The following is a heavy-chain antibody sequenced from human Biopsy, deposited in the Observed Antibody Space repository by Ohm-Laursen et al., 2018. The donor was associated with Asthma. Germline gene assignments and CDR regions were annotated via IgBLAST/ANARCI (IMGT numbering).Heavy chain of an antibody. D-gene: IGHD3-3*02. J-gene: IGHJ1*01. Sequence: SLRLSCTASGFTFGDYWRSWVRQVPGKGLEWVANIKHDGTEKNHVDSLKDRFTISRDNAKNSLYLQMNSLRAEDTAVYYCARTFHFWSPYHAEHYQLWGQGTLVTVPS. CDR1: GFTFGDYW. V-gene: IGHV3-7*01. CDR2: IKHDGTEK. CDR3: ARTFHFWSPYHAEHYQL.